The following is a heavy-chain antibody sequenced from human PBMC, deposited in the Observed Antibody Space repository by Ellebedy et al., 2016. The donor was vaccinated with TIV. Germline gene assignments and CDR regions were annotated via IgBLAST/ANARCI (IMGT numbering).Heavy chain of an antibody. V-gene: IGHV3-23*01. J-gene: IGHJ4*02. CDR3: AKPRRAAGTESFDY. CDR1: GFTFSSYA. CDR2: ITGNGYST. Sequence: GESLKISCAVSGFTFSSYAMSWVRQAPGKGLEWVSGITGNGYSTYYADSVKGWFTISRDNSKNTLYLQMNSLRAEDTAVYYCAKPRRAAGTESFDYWGQGTLVTVSS. D-gene: IGHD6-13*01.